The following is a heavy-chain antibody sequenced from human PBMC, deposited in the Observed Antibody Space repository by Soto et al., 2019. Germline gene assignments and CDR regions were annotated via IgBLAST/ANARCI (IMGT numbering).Heavy chain of an antibody. CDR2: IYYSGST. V-gene: IGHV4-31*03. J-gene: IGHJ4*02. Sequence: QVQLQESGPGLVKPSQTLSLTCTVSGGSISSGGYYWSWIRQHPGKGLEWIGYIYYSGSTYYNPSLKSRVTISVDTSKNQFALKLSSVTAADTAVYYCARIYSSSWEYYFDYWGQGTLVTVSS. CDR1: GGSISSGGYY. CDR3: ARIYSSSWEYYFDY. D-gene: IGHD6-13*01.